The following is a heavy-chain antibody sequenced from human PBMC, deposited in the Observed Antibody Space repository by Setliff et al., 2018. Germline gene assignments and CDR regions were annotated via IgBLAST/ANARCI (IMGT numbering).Heavy chain of an antibody. CDR2: LYYSGNT. J-gene: IGHJ6*03. Sequence: SETLSLTCNVSGGSISSYSWSLIRQAPGKGLEWIGYLYYSGNTNYNPSLKSRVTISGDTSQNYFSLKLTSVTEADTAVYYCARGPPGYYYYMNVWG. CDR1: GGSISSYS. V-gene: IGHV4-59*01. CDR3: ARGPPGYYYYMNV.